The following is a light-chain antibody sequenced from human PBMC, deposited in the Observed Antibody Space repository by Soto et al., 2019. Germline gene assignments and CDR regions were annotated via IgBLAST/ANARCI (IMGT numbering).Light chain of an antibody. CDR3: QESYTTPFT. V-gene: IGKV1-39*01. CDR2: TAS. J-gene: IGKJ2*01. CDR1: QSVSNY. Sequence: DIQMTQSPSSLSASVGDRVTITCRASQSVSNYLNWFQHKPGRAPKLLIHTASTLRSGVPSTFSGSGPGADFTLTISSLQREDFATYYFQESYTTPFTFGQGTELEIK.